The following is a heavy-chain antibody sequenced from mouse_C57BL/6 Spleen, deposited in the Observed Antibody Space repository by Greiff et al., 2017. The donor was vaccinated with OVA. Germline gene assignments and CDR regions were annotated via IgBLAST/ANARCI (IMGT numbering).Heavy chain of an antibody. J-gene: IGHJ2*01. CDR1: GYAFSSYW. V-gene: IGHV1-80*01. Sequence: QVQLQQSGAELVKPGASVKISCKASGYAFSSYWMNWVKQRPGKGLEWIGQIYPGDGDTNYNGKFKGKATLTADKSSSTAYMQLSSLTSEDSAVYFCARRYYSNYNYFDYWGQGTTLTVSS. CDR2: IYPGDGDT. D-gene: IGHD2-5*01. CDR3: ARRYYSNYNYFDY.